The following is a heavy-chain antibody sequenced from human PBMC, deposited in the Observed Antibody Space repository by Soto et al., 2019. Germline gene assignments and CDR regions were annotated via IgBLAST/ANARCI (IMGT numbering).Heavy chain of an antibody. V-gene: IGHV1-69*13. D-gene: IGHD3-3*01. J-gene: IGHJ6*02. CDR3: ARDVITIFGVVIISRPMDV. CDR1: GGTFSSYA. Sequence: ASVKVSCKASGGTFSSYAISWVRQAPGQGLEWMGGIIPIFGTANYAQKFQGRVTITADESTSTAYMELSSLRSEGTAVYYCARDVITIFGVVIISRPMDVWGQGTTVTVSS. CDR2: IIPIFGTA.